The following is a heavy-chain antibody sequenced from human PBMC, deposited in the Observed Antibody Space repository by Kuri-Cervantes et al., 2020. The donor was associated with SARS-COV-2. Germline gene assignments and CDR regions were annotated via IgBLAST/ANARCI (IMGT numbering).Heavy chain of an antibody. D-gene: IGHD6-13*01. J-gene: IGHJ6*03. CDR3: ARYGLSSSWGIYYYYYYMDV. CDR2: IYYSGST. V-gene: IGHV4-59*08. CDR1: GGSISSYY. Sequence: GSLRLSCTVSGGSISSYYWSWIRQPPGKGLEWIGYIYYSGSTYYNPSLKSRVTISVDTSKNQFSLKLSSVTAADTAVYYCARYGLSSSWGIYYYYYYMDVWGKGTTVTVSS.